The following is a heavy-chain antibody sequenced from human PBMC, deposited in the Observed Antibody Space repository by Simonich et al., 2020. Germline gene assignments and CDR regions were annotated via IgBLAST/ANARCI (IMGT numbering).Heavy chain of an antibody. Sequence: EVQLVESGGGLVQPGGSLRLSCAASGFTFSSYWMHWVRQAPGKGLVWVSRIKGDGSGTSYADSVKGRFTISRDNAKNTLYLQMNSLRAEDTAVYYCARDYSNYDAFDIWGQGTMVTVSS. CDR1: GFTFSSYW. D-gene: IGHD4-4*01. CDR2: IKGDGSGT. V-gene: IGHV3-74*01. CDR3: ARDYSNYDAFDI. J-gene: IGHJ3*02.